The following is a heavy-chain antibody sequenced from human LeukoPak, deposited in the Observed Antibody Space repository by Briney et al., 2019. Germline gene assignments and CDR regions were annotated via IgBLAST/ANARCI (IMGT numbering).Heavy chain of an antibody. Sequence: SETLSLTCTVSGGSISSYYWSRIRPPPGKGLEWIGYIYYSGSTNYNPSLKSRVTISVDTSKNQFSLKLSSVTAADTALYYCARDRMVYCSGGSCYRYDAFDIWGQGTMVTVSS. CDR2: IYYSGST. J-gene: IGHJ3*02. V-gene: IGHV4-59*01. CDR3: ARDRMVYCSGGSCYRYDAFDI. D-gene: IGHD2-15*01. CDR1: GGSISSYY.